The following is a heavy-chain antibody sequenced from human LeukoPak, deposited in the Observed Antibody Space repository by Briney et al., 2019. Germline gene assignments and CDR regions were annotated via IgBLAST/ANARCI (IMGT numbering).Heavy chain of an antibody. D-gene: IGHD1-26*01. Sequence: GESLKISCKGSGYSFTSYGISWVRQAPGQGLEWMGWISAYNGNTNYAQKLQGRVTMTTDTSTSTAYMELRSLRSDDTAVYYCARSGSGSYPPYFDYWGQGTLVTVSS. J-gene: IGHJ4*02. CDR3: ARSGSGSYPPYFDY. CDR1: GYSFTSYG. CDR2: ISAYNGNT. V-gene: IGHV1-18*01.